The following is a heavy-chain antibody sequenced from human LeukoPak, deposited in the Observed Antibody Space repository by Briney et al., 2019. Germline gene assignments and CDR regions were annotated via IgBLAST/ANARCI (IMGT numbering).Heavy chain of an antibody. CDR3: ARDQVETYYYYGMDV. CDR2: ISYDGSNK. V-gene: IGHV3-30*19. Sequence: GGSLRLSCAASGFIFSSYGMHWVRQAPGKGLEWVAVISYDGSNKYYADSVKGRFTISRDNSKNTLYLQMNSLRAEDTAVYYCARDQVETYYYYGMDVWGQGTTVTVSS. J-gene: IGHJ6*02. D-gene: IGHD1-1*01. CDR1: GFIFSSYG.